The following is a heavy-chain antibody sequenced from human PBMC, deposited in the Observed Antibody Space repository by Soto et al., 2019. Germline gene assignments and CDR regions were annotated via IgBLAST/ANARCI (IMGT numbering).Heavy chain of an antibody. Sequence: QVQLQESGPGLVXPSQXLSLTCTVSGGSISSGGYYWTWIRQHPGKGLEWIGYIYYSGSTYYNPSLKSRVTISVDTSKNQFSLKLSSVXXXXXXXXXXXXSVFPWGQGTLVTVSS. CDR2: IYYSGST. CDR3: XXXSVFP. V-gene: IGHV4-31*03. CDR1: GGSISSGGYY. J-gene: IGHJ5*02.